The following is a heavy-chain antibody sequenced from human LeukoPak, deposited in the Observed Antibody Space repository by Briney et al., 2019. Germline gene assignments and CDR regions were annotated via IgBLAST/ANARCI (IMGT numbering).Heavy chain of an antibody. Sequence: GGSPRLSCAASGFTFSSYAMHWVRQAPGKGLEWVAVISYDGSNKYYADSVKGRFTISRDNSKNTLYLQMNSLRAEDTAVYYCARVQLAGAWGQGTLVTVSS. CDR3: ARVQLAGA. J-gene: IGHJ5*02. D-gene: IGHD3-10*01. CDR1: GFTFSSYA. V-gene: IGHV3-30-3*01. CDR2: ISYDGSNK.